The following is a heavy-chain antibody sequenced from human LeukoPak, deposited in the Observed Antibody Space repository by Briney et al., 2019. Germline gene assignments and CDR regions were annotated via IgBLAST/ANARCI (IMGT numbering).Heavy chain of an antibody. CDR1: GYTFTGYY. D-gene: IGHD3-22*01. J-gene: IGHJ4*02. CDR3: ARTHSSGYYVFDY. V-gene: IGHV1-2*02. CDR2: INPNSGGT. Sequence: APVKVSCKASGYTFTGYYMHWVRQAPGQGLEWMGWINPNSGGTNYAQKFQGRVTMTRDTSISTAYMELSRLRSDDTAVYYCARTHSSGYYVFDYWGQGTLVTVSS.